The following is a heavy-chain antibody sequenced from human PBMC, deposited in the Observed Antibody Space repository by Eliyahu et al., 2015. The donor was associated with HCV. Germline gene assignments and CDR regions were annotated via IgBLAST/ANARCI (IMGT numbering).Heavy chain of an antibody. CDR1: GGSFSGYY. D-gene: IGHD5-12*01. V-gene: IGHV4-34*01. CDR3: ARDGWWLRFGGNNNWFDP. CDR2: INHSGST. J-gene: IGHJ5*02. Sequence: QVQLQQWGAGLLKPSETLSLTCAVYGGSFSGYYWSWIRQPPGKGLEWIGEINHSGSTNYNPSLKSRVTISVDTSKNQFSLKLSSVTAADTAVYYCARDGWWLRFGGNNNWFDPWGQGTLVTVSS.